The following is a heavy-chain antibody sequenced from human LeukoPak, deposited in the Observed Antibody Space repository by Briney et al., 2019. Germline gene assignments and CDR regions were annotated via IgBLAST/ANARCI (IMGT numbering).Heavy chain of an antibody. CDR1: GGSFSGYY. J-gene: IGHJ6*03. Sequence: PSETLSLTCAVYGGSFSGYYCSWIRQPPGKGLEWVGEIKHGGSTNYNPSLKSLVTISVDTSKNQFSLKLSSVTAADTAVYYCARGVTVPAAYRLPFGRYYMDVWGKGTTVTVSS. CDR2: IKHGGST. V-gene: IGHV4-34*01. CDR3: ARGVTVPAAYRLPFGRYYMDV. D-gene: IGHD2-2*01.